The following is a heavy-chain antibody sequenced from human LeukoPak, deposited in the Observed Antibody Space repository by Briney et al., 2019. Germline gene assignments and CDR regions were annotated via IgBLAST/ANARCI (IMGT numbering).Heavy chain of an antibody. Sequence: SVKVSCKASGGTFSSYAISWVRLAPGQGLEWMGRIIPILGIANYAQKFQGRVTITADKSTSTAYMELSSLRSEDTAVYYCARVGYYYYYGMDVWGQGTTVTVSS. J-gene: IGHJ6*02. CDR1: GGTFSSYA. CDR3: ARVGYYYYYGMDV. V-gene: IGHV1-69*04. CDR2: IIPILGIA.